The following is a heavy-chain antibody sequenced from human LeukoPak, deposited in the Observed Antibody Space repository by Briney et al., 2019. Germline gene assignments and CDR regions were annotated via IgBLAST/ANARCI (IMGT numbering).Heavy chain of an antibody. CDR3: ARRIAVAGTSFDY. V-gene: IGHV4-34*01. CDR1: GGSFSGYY. D-gene: IGHD6-19*01. CDR2: INHSGST. J-gene: IGHJ4*02. Sequence: SETLSLTCAVYGGSFSGYYWSWIRQPPGKGLEWIGEINHSGSTNYNPSLKSRVTISVDTSENQFSLKLSSVTAADTAVYYCARRIAVAGTSFDYWGQGTLVTVSS.